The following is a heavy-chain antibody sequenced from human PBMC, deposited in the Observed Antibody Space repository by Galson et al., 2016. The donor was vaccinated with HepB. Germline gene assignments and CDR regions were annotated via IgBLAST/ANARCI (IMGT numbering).Heavy chain of an antibody. CDR3: ARGLNIIGP. CDR1: GGSISSADYH. V-gene: IGHV4-31*03. D-gene: IGHD2/OR15-2a*01. J-gene: IGHJ5*02. CDR2: IHNSGST. Sequence: LSLTCTVSGGSISSADYHWSWLRQHPGKGLEWIGYIHNSGSTYYNPSVRSRVIISLDTSKNQFSLNLSSVTAADTAVYFCARGLNIIGPWGQGTLVTVSS.